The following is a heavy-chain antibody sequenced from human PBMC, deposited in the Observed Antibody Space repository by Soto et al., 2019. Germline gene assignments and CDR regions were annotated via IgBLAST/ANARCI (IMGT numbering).Heavy chain of an antibody. CDR2: IMPIVGRA. CDR3: ASWLKEDGIGGNYYYGMDV. Sequence: QVKLVHSGTDVKKPGSSVKVSCKASGGTFSNYAFSWVRQAPGQGLEWLGGIMPIVGRADYAQKFRGRVTITADESTSTTHMELSSLRSEDTAVYYCASWLKEDGIGGNYYYGMDVWGQGTTVTVSS. D-gene: IGHD1-20*01. CDR1: GGTFSNYA. V-gene: IGHV1-69*12. J-gene: IGHJ6*02.